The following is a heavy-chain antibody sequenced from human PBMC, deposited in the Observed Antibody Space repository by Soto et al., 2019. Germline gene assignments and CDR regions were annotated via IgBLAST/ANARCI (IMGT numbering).Heavy chain of an antibody. Sequence: QVQLVESGGGVVQPGRSLRLSCAASGFTFSDYAMHWVRQAPGKGLEWVAVISFDGSERYHADSVKGRFTISRDNSKNTLNLQMDSLRVDDTAVYYCAEALGELSPESYDYWGQGTLITVSS. V-gene: IGHV3-30*18. D-gene: IGHD3-16*02. CDR2: ISFDGSER. J-gene: IGHJ4*02. CDR3: AEALGELSPESYDY. CDR1: GFTFSDYA.